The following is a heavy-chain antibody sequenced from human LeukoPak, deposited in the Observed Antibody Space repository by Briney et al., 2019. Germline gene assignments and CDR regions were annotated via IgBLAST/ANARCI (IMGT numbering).Heavy chain of an antibody. Sequence: KPSETLSLTCAVYGGSFSGYYWSWIRQPPGKGLEWIGYIYYSGSTNYNPSLKSRVTISVDTSKNQFSLKLSSVTAADTAVYYCAREDYDFWSGSGGWFDPWGQGTLVTVSS. V-gene: IGHV4-59*01. CDR1: GGSFSGYY. J-gene: IGHJ5*02. D-gene: IGHD3-3*01. CDR2: IYYSGST. CDR3: AREDYDFWSGSGGWFDP.